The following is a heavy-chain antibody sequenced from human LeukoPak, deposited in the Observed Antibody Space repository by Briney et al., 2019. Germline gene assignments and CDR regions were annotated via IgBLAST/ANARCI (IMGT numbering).Heavy chain of an antibody. CDR3: AREDYVWGSYRYPLDY. CDR1: GGSISSSSYY. D-gene: IGHD3-16*02. CDR2: IYYSGST. Sequence: SETLSLTCTVSGGSISSSSYYWGWIRQPPGKGLEWIGSIYYSGSTYYNPSLKSRVTISVDTSKNQFSLKLNSVTPEDTAVYYCAREDYVWGSYRYPLDYWGQGTLVTVSS. V-gene: IGHV4-39*07. J-gene: IGHJ4*02.